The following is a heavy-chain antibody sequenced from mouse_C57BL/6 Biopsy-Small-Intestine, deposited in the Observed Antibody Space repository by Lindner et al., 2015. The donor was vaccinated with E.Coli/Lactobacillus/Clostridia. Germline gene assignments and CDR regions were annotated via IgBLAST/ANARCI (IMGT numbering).Heavy chain of an antibody. J-gene: IGHJ2*01. D-gene: IGHD1-1*01. CDR3: AREGGSAYDY. Sequence: VQLQESGPELVKPGTSVRMSCRASGYKFTDYYIHWVKQNHGKSLEWIGYIYPDTGGNGYSQKFKGKATLTVDKSSSTAYMELNSLTSEGSVVYYCAREGGSAYDYWGQGTTLTVSS. CDR2: IYPDTGGN. V-gene: IGHV1-34*01. CDR1: GYKFTDYY.